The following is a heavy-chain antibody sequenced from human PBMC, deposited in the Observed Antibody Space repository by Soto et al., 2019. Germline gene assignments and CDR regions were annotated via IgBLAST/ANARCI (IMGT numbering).Heavy chain of an antibody. J-gene: IGHJ6*02. CDR1: GFTFTSSA. V-gene: IGHV1-58*01. CDR3: AADAPYSSSWSPNYYYYGMDV. D-gene: IGHD6-13*01. Sequence: SVKVSCKTSGFTFTSSAVQWVRQARGQRLEWIGWIVVGSGNTNYAQKFQERVTITRDMSTSTAYMELSSLRSEDTAVYYCAADAPYSSSWSPNYYYYGMDVWGQGTTVTVSS. CDR2: IVVGSGNT.